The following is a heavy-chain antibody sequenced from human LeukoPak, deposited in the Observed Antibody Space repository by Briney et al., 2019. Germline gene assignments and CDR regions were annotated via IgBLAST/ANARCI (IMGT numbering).Heavy chain of an antibody. CDR2: IYYSGST. Sequence: SETLSLTCTVSGGSISSSSYYWGWIRQPPGKGLEWIGSIYYSGSTYYNPSLKSRVTISVDTSKNQFSLKLSSVTAADTAVYYCARGISSSTSWQDWFDPWGQGTLVTVSS. D-gene: IGHD2-2*01. V-gene: IGHV4-39*07. CDR3: ARGISSSTSWQDWFDP. CDR1: GGSISSSSYY. J-gene: IGHJ5*02.